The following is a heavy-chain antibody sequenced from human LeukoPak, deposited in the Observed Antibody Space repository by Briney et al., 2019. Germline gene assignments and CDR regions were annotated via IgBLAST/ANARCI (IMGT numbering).Heavy chain of an antibody. CDR3: TIAHSPPFNPGVASDY. CDR1: GFTFSGSA. Sequence: GGSLRLSCAASGFTFSGSAMHWVRQASGKGLEWVGRIRSKANSYATAYAASVKGRFTISRDDSKNTAYLQMNSLKTEDTAVYYCTIAHSPPFNPGVASDYWGQGTLVTVSS. V-gene: IGHV3-73*01. D-gene: IGHD5-12*01. J-gene: IGHJ4*02. CDR2: IRSKANSYAT.